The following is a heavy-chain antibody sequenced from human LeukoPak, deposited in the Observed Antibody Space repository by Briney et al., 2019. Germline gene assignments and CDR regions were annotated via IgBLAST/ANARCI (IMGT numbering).Heavy chain of an antibody. CDR2: TYYRSKWYN. D-gene: IGHD5-24*01. Sequence: SQTLSLTCAISGDSVSSNSVAWNWIRQSPSRGLEWLGRTYYRSKWYNDYAVSVKSRITINPDTSKNQFSLKLSSVTAADTAVYYCARHRSEMPSYNWFDPWGQGTLVTVSS. V-gene: IGHV6-1*01. CDR1: GDSVSSNSVA. CDR3: ARHRSEMPSYNWFDP. J-gene: IGHJ5*02.